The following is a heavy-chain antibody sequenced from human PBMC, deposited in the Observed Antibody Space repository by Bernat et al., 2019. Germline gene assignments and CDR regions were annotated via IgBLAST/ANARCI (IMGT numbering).Heavy chain of an antibody. CDR3: ARGFEYSSSFTYYYYGMDV. J-gene: IGHJ6*02. D-gene: IGHD6-6*01. CDR2: INHSGST. Sequence: QVQLQQWGAGLLKPSETLSLTCAVYGGSFSGYYWSWIRQPPGKGLEWIGEINHSGSTNYNPSLKSRVTISVDTSKNQFSLWLSSVTAADTAVYYCARGFEYSSSFTYYYYGMDVWGQGTTVTVAS. CDR1: GGSFSGYY. V-gene: IGHV4-34*01.